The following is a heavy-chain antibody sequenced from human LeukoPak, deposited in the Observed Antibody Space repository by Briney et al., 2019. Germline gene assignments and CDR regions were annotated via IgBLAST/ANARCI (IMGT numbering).Heavy chain of an antibody. V-gene: IGHV1-2*02. D-gene: IGHD3-10*01. J-gene: IGHJ4*02. Sequence: ASVKVSCKASGYTFTGYYMHWVRQAPGQGLEWMGWINPNSGGTNYAQKFQGRVTMTRDTSISTAYMELSSLTSDDTAVHYCARGGPGSYSFDYWGQGTLVTVSS. CDR3: ARGGPGSYSFDY. CDR2: INPNSGGT. CDR1: GYTFTGYY.